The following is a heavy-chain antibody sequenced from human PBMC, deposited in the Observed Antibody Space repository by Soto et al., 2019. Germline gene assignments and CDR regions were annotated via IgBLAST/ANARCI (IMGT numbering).Heavy chain of an antibody. CDR3: AKDGGVPGRPDSFDY. D-gene: IGHD6-6*01. V-gene: IGHV3-23*01. J-gene: IGHJ4*01. CDR2: IDRST. Sequence: CVASGFSLWSYSMGWVRQAPGKGLEWVSRIDRSTFYADSVKGRFTISRDTSKNTVYLQMNSLSAEDTAVYYCAKDGGVPGRPDSFDYWGQGTLVTVSS. CDR1: GFSLWSYS.